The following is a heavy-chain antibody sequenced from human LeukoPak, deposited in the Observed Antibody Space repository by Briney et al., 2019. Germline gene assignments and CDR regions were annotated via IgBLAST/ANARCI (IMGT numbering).Heavy chain of an antibody. J-gene: IGHJ5*02. CDR3: ARDRGYCSGGSCYRWFDP. D-gene: IGHD2-15*01. V-gene: IGHV4-34*01. CDR1: GGSFSAYF. CDR2: INHSGST. Sequence: SETLSLTCAVYGGSFSAYFWSWIRQPPGKGLEWIGEINHSGSTNYNPSLKSRVPISIDTSKNQFSLKLSSVTAADTAVYYCARDRGYCSGGSCYRWFDPWGQGTLVTVSS.